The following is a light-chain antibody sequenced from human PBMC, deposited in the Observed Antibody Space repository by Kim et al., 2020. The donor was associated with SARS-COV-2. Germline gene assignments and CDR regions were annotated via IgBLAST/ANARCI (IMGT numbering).Light chain of an antibody. CDR2: YDS. V-gene: IGLV3-21*04. Sequence: SYELTQPPSVSVAPGKTARITCGGNNIGSKSVHWYQQKRGQAPVLVIYYDSDRPSGIPERFSGSKSGNTATLTISRVEAGDEADYYCQVWDSSSDHVVFG. CDR3: QVWDSSSDHVV. CDR1: NIGSKS. J-gene: IGLJ2*01.